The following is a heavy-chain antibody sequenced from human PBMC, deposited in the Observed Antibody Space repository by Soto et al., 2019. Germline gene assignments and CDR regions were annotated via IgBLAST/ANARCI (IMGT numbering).Heavy chain of an antibody. CDR2: IYNGGIP. CDR3: ASQDYDKSVYYFDY. V-gene: IGHV4-4*07. D-gene: IGHD3-22*01. CDR1: GGSVSCRY. J-gene: IGHJ4*02. Sequence: SETLSLTCTVSGGSVSCRYWSWIRQPAGKGLEWIGRIYNGGIPLIHPSLESRVALSLDTSKNQFSLTLSSVTAADTAIYYCASQDYDKSVYYFDYWGRGTLVTVSS.